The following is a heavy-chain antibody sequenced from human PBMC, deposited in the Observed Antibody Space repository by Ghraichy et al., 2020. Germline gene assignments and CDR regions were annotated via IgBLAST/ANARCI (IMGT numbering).Heavy chain of an antibody. D-gene: IGHD6-13*01. V-gene: IGHV4-39*01. J-gene: IGHJ4*02. CDR3: ARVGARAAAGVIDY. CDR2: LYYGASS. Sequence: SETLYLTCTVSGGSIGSSGYYWGWIRQPPGKGLEWIGSLYYGASSYYNPSLKSRVTISMYTPNNQFSLKLSSVTAADTAIYYCARVGARAAAGVIDYWGQGALVTVSA. CDR1: GGSIGSSGYY.